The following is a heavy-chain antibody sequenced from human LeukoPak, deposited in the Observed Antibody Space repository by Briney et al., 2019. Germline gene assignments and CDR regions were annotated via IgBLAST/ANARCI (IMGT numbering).Heavy chain of an antibody. CDR2: VYASGST. CDR1: GDSMSDSY. Sequence: SETLSLTCTVSGDSMSDSYWSWIRQPAGKGLEWIGRVYASGSTNYNPSLKSRVTLSVDTSSNQFSLTLSSVTAADTAVHHCARDIRSHNGPGGYYYYYMDVWGKGTTVTVSS. V-gene: IGHV4-4*07. J-gene: IGHJ6*03. CDR3: ARDIRSHNGPGGYYYYYMDV. D-gene: IGHD2-8*01.